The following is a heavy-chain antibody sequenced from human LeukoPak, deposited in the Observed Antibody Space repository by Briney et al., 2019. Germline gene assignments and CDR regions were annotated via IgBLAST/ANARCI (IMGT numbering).Heavy chain of an antibody. CDR1: GCSMSSYY. D-gene: IGHD3-10*01. J-gene: IGHJ4*02. CDR3: AGGQLWSA. V-gene: IGHV4-59*01. Sequence: PSESLSLTCTVSGCSMSSYYGSWIRQPPGKGLEWIGYIYYSGSTNYNPSLKSRVTISVDTSKNQFSLKLRSVTYSDAAVYYRAGGQLWSAWGQGTLVTVSS. CDR2: IYYSGST.